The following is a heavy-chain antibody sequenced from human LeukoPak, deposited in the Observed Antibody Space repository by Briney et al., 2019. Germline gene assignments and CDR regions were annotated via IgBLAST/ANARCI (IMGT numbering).Heavy chain of an antibody. CDR3: ARGGTLYGSSAHAGY. CDR1: GGTFSSYA. Sequence: GASLKVSCKASGGTFSSYATSWLRQAPGQGLDWIGGIIPIFGTPNYAQNFQGRVTITADTSTNTAYMELSSLRSGDTAVYYCARGGTLYGSSAHAGYWGQGTLVTVSS. CDR2: IIPIFGTP. J-gene: IGHJ4*02. V-gene: IGHV1-69*06. D-gene: IGHD6-13*01.